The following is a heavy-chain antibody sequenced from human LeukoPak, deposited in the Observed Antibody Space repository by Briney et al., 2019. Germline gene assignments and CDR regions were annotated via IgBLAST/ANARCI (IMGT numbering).Heavy chain of an antibody. V-gene: IGHV4-59*01. Sequence: SETLSLTCAVYGGSFSGYYWTWIRQSPGKGLEWIGYIYYSGSTNYNPSLKSRVTISVDTSKNQFSLKLSSVTAADTAVYYCARDSAPDYSNYVPFDYWGQGTLVTVSS. CDR1: GGSFSGYY. CDR3: ARDSAPDYSNYVPFDY. J-gene: IGHJ4*02. D-gene: IGHD4-11*01. CDR2: IYYSGST.